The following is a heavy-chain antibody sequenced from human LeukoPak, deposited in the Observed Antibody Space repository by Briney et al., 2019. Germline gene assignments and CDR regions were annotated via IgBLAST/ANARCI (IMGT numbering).Heavy chain of an antibody. D-gene: IGHD4-23*01. Sequence: SETLSLTCTVSGGSISSGDYYWSWIRQPPGKGLEWIGYIYYSGSTYYNPSLKSRVTISVDTSKNQFSLKLSSVTAADTAVYYCVTTTVVNQNWFDPWGQGTLVTVSS. CDR1: GGSISSGDYY. J-gene: IGHJ5*02. V-gene: IGHV4-30-4*01. CDR2: IYYSGST. CDR3: VTTTVVNQNWFDP.